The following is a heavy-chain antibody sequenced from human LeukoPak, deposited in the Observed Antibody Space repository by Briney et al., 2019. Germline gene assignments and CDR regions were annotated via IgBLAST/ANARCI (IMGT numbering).Heavy chain of an antibody. CDR2: IYSGDYT. CDR1: GFTVSNNY. D-gene: IGHD3-10*01. CDR3: ARARGAVYGMDV. J-gene: IGHJ6*02. V-gene: IGHV3-66*01. Sequence: GGSLRLSCAASGFTVSNNYMTWVRQAPGKGLEWVSVIYSGDYTYYANSVKGRFTISRDNSKNTLYLQMNSLRAEDTAVYYCARARGAVYGMDVWGQGTTVTVSS.